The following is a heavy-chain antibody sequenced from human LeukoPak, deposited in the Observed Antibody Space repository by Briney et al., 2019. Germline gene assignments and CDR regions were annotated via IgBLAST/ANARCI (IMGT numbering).Heavy chain of an antibody. Sequence: GGSLRLSCAASGFNFSSYGMSWVRQAPGEGLEWVQAFSFSGGRTNYADSVRARFLISRDNSKNTLYLQMNRLRAEDTAVYYCAKRISSGWSYYFDYWGQGTLVTVSS. CDR1: GFNFSSYG. CDR2: FSFSGGRT. CDR3: AKRISSGWSYYFDY. J-gene: IGHJ4*02. D-gene: IGHD6-19*01. V-gene: IGHV3-23*01.